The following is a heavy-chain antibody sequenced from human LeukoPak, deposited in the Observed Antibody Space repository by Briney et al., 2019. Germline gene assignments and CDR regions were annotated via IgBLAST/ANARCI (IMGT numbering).Heavy chain of an antibody. CDR2: IYNSRST. D-gene: IGHD5-12*01. V-gene: IGHV4-31*03. CDR1: GGSISRGGYS. J-gene: IGHJ3*02. CDR3: AGLRGRPHAFDI. Sequence: PSQTLSLTCTVSGGSISRGGYSWSWIRQHPGKGLKWIGYIYNSRSTHYNPSLKSRVTISVDTSKNQFSLKLSSVSAADTAVYYCAGLRGRPHAFDIWGQGTVVTVSS.